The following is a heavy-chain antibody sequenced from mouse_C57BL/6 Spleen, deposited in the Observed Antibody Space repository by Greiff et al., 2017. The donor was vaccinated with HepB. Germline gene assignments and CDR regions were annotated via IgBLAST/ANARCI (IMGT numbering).Heavy chain of an antibody. Sequence: QVQLQQPGAELVRPGSSVKLSCKASGYTFTSYWMHWVKQRPIQGLEWIGNIDPSDSETHYNQKFKDKATLTVDKSSSTAYMQLSSLTSEDSAVYYCALYGNYVWDAMDYWGQGTSVTVSS. CDR1: GYTFTSYW. V-gene: IGHV1-52*01. D-gene: IGHD2-1*01. J-gene: IGHJ4*01. CDR3: ALYGNYVWDAMDY. CDR2: IDPSDSET.